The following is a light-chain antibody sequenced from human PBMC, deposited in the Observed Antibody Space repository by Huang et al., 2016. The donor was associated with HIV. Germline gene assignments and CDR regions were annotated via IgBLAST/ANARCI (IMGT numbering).Light chain of an antibody. CDR2: DAS. CDR1: QSVSSSY. Sequence: EIVLTQSPATLSLSPGETATLSCGASQSVSSSYLAWYQQKPGLAPRLLIYDASSRATGIPDRCSGSGSGTDFTLTISRLEPEDFAVYYCQQYGSSPGTFGQGTKVEIK. J-gene: IGKJ1*01. CDR3: QQYGSSPGT. V-gene: IGKV3D-20*01.